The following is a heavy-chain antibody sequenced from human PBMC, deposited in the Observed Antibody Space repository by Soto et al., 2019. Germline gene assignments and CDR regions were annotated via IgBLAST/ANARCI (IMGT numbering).Heavy chain of an antibody. J-gene: IGHJ6*02. CDR1: GYSFTSYW. D-gene: IGHD3-10*01. V-gene: IGHV5-10-1*01. CDR3: ARRRAGFGESMDV. Sequence: PGESLKISCKGSGYSFTSYWINWVRQVPGKGLEWMGRIDPRDSHTTYSPSVQGHVTISTDNSISTAYLHLSSLKASDTAMYYCARRRAGFGESMDVWGQGTTVTVSS. CDR2: IDPRDSHT.